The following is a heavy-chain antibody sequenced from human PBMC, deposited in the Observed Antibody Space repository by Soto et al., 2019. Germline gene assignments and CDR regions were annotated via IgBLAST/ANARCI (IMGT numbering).Heavy chain of an antibody. CDR1: GGTFSSYA. V-gene: IGHV1-69*06. CDR2: IIPIFGTA. CDR3: ARAYSSPADYYYYGMDV. Sequence: QVQLVQSGAEVKKPGSSVKVSCKASGGTFSSYAISWVRQAPGQGLEWMGGIIPIFGTANYAQKFQGRVTITADKSTSTAYMELSSLRSEDTAVYYCARAYSSPADYYYYGMDVWGQGTTVTVSS. J-gene: IGHJ6*02. D-gene: IGHD6-13*01.